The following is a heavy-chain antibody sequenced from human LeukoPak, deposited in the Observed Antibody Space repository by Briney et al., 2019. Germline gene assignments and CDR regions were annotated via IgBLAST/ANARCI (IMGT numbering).Heavy chain of an antibody. Sequence: SCKASGYTFSSYAMSWVRQAPGKGLEWVSAISGSGGSTYYADSVKGRFTISRDNSKNTLYLQMNSLRAEDTAVYYCAKSRGRWLQFFPGDYWGQGTLVTVSS. CDR3: AKSRGRWLQFFPGDY. CDR1: GYTFSSYA. D-gene: IGHD5-24*01. V-gene: IGHV3-23*01. CDR2: ISGSGGST. J-gene: IGHJ4*02.